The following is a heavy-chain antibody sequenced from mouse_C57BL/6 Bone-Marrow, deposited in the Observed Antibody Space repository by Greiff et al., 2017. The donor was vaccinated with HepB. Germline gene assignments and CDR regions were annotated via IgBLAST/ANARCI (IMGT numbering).Heavy chain of an antibody. D-gene: IGHD1-1*01. J-gene: IGHJ4*01. Sequence: QVTLKESGPGILQPSQTLSLTCSFSGFSLSTFGMGVGWIRQPSGKGLEWLAHIWWDDYKYYNPALKSRLTISKDTSKNQVFLKIANVDTADTATYYCARIGLYGSSLYYAMDYWGQGTSVTVSS. CDR1: GFSLSTFGMG. V-gene: IGHV8-8*01. CDR2: IWWDDYK. CDR3: ARIGLYGSSLYYAMDY.